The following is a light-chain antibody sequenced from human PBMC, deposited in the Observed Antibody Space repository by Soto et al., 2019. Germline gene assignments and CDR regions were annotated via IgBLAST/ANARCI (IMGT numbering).Light chain of an antibody. CDR3: HQYGTSST. V-gene: IGKV3-20*01. CDR2: GAS. J-gene: IGKJ2*02. Sequence: EIVLTQSQGTLSLSPGERATLSCRASQSLRSSSLAWYQQKRGQAPSLLIYGASTRATGIPDRFSGSGSGTDFTLNISRLEPEDFAVYFCHQYGTSSTFGQGTKLEIK. CDR1: QSLRSSS.